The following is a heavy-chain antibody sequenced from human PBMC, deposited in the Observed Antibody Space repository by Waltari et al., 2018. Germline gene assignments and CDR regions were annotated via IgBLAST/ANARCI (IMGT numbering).Heavy chain of an antibody. CDR3: ARSGGPGLEVDY. Sequence: QVQLQQWGAGLLKPSETLSLTCAVYGGSFSGYYWSWIRQPPGKGLEWIGEINHSGSTNDNPSLKSRVTISVDTSKNQFSLKLSSVTAADTAVYYCARSGGPGLEVDYWGQGTLVTVSS. J-gene: IGHJ4*02. D-gene: IGHD3-16*01. CDR1: GGSFSGYY. CDR2: INHSGST. V-gene: IGHV4-34*01.